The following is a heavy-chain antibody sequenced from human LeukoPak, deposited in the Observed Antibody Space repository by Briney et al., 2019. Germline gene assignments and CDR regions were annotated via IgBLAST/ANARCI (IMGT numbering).Heavy chain of an antibody. CDR3: ARGKQWLESYSFDY. D-gene: IGHD6-19*01. J-gene: IGHJ4*02. V-gene: IGHV3-33*01. Sequence: GRSLRLSCAASGFTFSSYGMHWVRQAPVKGLEWVAVIWYDGSNKYYADSVKGRFTISRDNSKNTLYLQMNSLRAEDTAVYYCARGKQWLESYSFDYWGQGTLVTVSS. CDR2: IWYDGSNK. CDR1: GFTFSSYG.